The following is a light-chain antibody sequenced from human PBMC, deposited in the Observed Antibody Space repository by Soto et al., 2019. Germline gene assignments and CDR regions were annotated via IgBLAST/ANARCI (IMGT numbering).Light chain of an antibody. V-gene: IGLV2-14*03. CDR2: DVS. J-gene: IGLJ1*01. Sequence: QSVLAQPASVSGSPGQSITISCTGTSSDVGGYDYVSWYQLHPGKAPKLIIYDVSNRPSGVSNRFSGSKSGNTASLTISGLQAEDDSDYYGSSYICALSPYV. CDR1: SSDVGGYDY. CDR3: SSYICALSPYV.